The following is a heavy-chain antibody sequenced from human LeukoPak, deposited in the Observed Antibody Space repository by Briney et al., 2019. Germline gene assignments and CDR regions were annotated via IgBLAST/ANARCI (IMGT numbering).Heavy chain of an antibody. J-gene: IGHJ4*01. D-gene: IGHD6-19*01. CDR2: IKGDGSDK. CDR3: VRQAGVY. V-gene: IGHV3-7*01. Sequence: GGSLRLSCAVSGFSISDYWMTWVRQAPGKGLECVANIKGDGSDKNYVDSVKGRFTISRDNAKNSLYLQMNSLRVEDTAVYYCVRQAGVYWGQGTLVTVSS. CDR1: GFSISDYW.